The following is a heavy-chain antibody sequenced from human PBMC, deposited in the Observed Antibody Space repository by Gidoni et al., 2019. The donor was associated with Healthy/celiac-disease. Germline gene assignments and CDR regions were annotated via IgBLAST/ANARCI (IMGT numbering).Heavy chain of an antibody. CDR2: IKSKTDGGTT. V-gene: IGHV3-15*07. D-gene: IGHD4-17*01. CDR1: SNAW. Sequence: SNAWMNWVRQAPGKGLEWVGRIKSKTDGGTTDYAAPVKGRFTISRDDSKNTLYLQMNSLKTEDTAVYYCTTIVGDYPDDYWGHGTLVTVSS. CDR3: TTIVGDYPDDY. J-gene: IGHJ4*01.